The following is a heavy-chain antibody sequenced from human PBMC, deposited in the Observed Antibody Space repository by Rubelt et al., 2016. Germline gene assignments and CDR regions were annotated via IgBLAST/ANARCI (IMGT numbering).Heavy chain of an antibody. J-gene: IGHJ1*01. V-gene: IGHV4-34*01. CDR3: ARIFHCSGDNCEEI. CDR2: INHSGST. CDR1: GFTFSSYS. D-gene: IGHD2-15*01. Sequence: PGESLRLSCEGSGFTFSSYSMDWVRQVPGKGLEWIGEINHSGSTNYNPSLKSRVTISADTSKNQFSLKVTSVTAADTAVYYCARIFHCSGDNCEEIWGRCTPVTVSS.